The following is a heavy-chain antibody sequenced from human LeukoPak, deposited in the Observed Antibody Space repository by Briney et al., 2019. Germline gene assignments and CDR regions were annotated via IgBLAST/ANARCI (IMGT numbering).Heavy chain of an antibody. CDR2: IYYSGST. Sequence: SETLSLTCTVSGGSISSYYWSWIRQPPGKRLEWIGHIYYSGSTNYNPSLKSRVTISVDTSKNEFSLKLSSVTAADTAVYYCASRSSIWSGYQDTLYYFDSWGQGTLVTVSS. V-gene: IGHV4-59*01. J-gene: IGHJ4*02. CDR3: ASRSSIWSGYQDTLYYFDS. D-gene: IGHD3-3*01. CDR1: GGSISSYY.